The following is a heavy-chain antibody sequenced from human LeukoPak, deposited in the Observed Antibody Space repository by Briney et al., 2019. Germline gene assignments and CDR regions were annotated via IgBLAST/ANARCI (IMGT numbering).Heavy chain of an antibody. J-gene: IGHJ3*02. CDR3: ARTNCSSTSCPSGDAFDI. CDR1: GYTFTSYD. V-gene: IGHV1-8*03. Sequence: ASVKVSCKASGYTFTSYDINWVRQATGQGLEWMGWMNPNSGNTGYAQKFQGRVTITRNTSISTAYMELSSLGSEDTAVYYCARTNCSSTSCPSGDAFDIWGQGTMVTVSS. CDR2: MNPNSGNT. D-gene: IGHD2-2*01.